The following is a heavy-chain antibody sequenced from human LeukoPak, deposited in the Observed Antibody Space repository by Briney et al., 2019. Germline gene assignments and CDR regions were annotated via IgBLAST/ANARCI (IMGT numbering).Heavy chain of an antibody. D-gene: IGHD3-22*01. V-gene: IGHV3-30*02. J-gene: IGHJ4*02. CDR2: IRNDGSNQ. CDR3: AQPSRASGVVVFFDN. CDR1: GFTFNSHG. Sequence: GGSLRLSCAASGFTFNSHGMHWVRQAPGKGLEWVAFIRNDGSNQYYADSVKGRFTISRDTSNNTLFLQLNSLKLEDTAVYYCAQPSRASGVVVFFDNWGQGTLVTVSS.